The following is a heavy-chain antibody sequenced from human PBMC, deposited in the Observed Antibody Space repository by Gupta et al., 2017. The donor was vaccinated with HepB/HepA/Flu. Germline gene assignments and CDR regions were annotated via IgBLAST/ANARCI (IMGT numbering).Heavy chain of an antibody. CDR2: ISRNGGSI. D-gene: IGHD6-13*01. CDR1: GFTFADYA. J-gene: IGHJ4*02. Sequence: EVRLVESGGGLVQPGRSLRLSCAASGFTFADYAMHWVRQAPGKGLEWVSGISRNGGSIDYADSVKGRFTISRDNAKNSLYLQMNSLRPEDTALYYWAKDIEEGDSTSVGDYWGQGTRVTVSS. CDR3: AKDIEEGDSTSVGDY. V-gene: IGHV3-9*01.